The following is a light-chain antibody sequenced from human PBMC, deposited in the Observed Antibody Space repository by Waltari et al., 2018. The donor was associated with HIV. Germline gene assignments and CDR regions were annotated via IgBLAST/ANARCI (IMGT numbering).Light chain of an antibody. CDR2: RNN. CDR3: ATWDDSLSCVV. CDR1: SSNIGNYY. V-gene: IGLV1-47*01. Sequence: QSVLTQPPSASATPGQRVTIPCSGSSSNIGNYYVYWYQQLPGATPKVLIFRNNRRPSGVPDRCSGSKSGTSASLAISGLRSEDEADYYCATWDDSLSCVVFGGGTKLTVL. J-gene: IGLJ2*01.